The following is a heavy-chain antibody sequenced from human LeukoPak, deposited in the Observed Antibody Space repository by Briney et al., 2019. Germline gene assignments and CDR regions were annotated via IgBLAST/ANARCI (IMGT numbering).Heavy chain of an antibody. V-gene: IGHV4-59*01. Sequence: SETLSLTCTVSGGSISSYYWSWIRQPPGKGLEWIGYIYYSGSTNYNPSLKSRVTISVDTSKNQFSLKLSSVTAADTAVYYCARVSRWFLEWPLNYGIDVWGQGTTVTVSS. CDR2: IYYSGST. D-gene: IGHD3-3*01. CDR1: GGSISSYY. CDR3: ARVSRWFLEWPLNYGIDV. J-gene: IGHJ6*02.